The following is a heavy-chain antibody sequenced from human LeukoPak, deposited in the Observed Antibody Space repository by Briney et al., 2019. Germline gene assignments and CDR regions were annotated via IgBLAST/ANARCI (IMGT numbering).Heavy chain of an antibody. CDR1: GGTFSSYA. Sequence: ASVKVSCKASGGTFSSYAISWVRQAPGQGLEWMGGISAYNGNTNYAQKLQGRVTMTTDTSTSTAYMELRSLRSDDTAVYYCARDLVPYGSGSYSVYWGQGTLVTVSS. V-gene: IGHV1-18*01. CDR2: ISAYNGNT. CDR3: ARDLVPYGSGSYSVY. J-gene: IGHJ4*02. D-gene: IGHD3-10*01.